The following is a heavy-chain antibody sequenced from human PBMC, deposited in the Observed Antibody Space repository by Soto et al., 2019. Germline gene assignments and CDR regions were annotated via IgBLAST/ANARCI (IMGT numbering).Heavy chain of an antibody. CDR1: GFSLITSGMR. J-gene: IGHJ5*02. CDR2: IDWDDDK. CDR3: AREWGGNWFDP. Sequence: GYGRTLANPPQTLPLTCTFSGFSLITSGMRVSWARQPPGKALEWLARIDWDDDKFYSTSLKTRLTISKDTSKNQVVLTMTNMDPVDTAPYYCAREWGGNWFDPWGQGTLVTVSS. V-gene: IGHV2-70*04. D-gene: IGHD1-26*01.